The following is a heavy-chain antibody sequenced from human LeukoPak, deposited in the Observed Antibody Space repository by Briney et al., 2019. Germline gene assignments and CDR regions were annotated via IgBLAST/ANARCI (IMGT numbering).Heavy chain of an antibody. CDR2: INPNSGGT. Sequence: ASVKVSCKASGYTFTDYYMHWVRQAPGQGLEWMGWINPNSGGTKYAQKFQGRVTMTGDTSISTAYMELTRLRSDDTAVYFCARVIHYFGSGTYRYDFDYWGQGTLVTVSS. D-gene: IGHD3-10*01. V-gene: IGHV1-2*02. CDR3: ARVIHYFGSGTYRYDFDY. J-gene: IGHJ4*02. CDR1: GYTFTDYY.